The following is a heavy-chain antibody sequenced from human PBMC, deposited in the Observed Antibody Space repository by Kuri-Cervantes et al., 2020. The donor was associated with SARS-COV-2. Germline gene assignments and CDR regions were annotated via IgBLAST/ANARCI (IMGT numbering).Heavy chain of an antibody. CDR3: TRAPIYCSSTSCYGAYGMDV. J-gene: IGHJ6*02. D-gene: IGHD2-2*01. CDR1: GFTFGDYA. V-gene: IGHV3-49*03. Sequence: GGSLRLSCTASGFTFGDYAMSWFRQAPGKELEWVGFIRSKAYGGTTEYAASVKGRFTISRDDSKSIAYLQINSLKTEDTAVYYCTRAPIYCSSTSCYGAYGMDVWGQGTTVTVSS. CDR2: IRSKAYGGTT.